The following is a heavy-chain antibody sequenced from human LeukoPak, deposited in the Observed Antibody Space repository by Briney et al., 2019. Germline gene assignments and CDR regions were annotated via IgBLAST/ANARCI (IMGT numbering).Heavy chain of an antibody. V-gene: IGHV1-18*01. CDR3: ARGVNYYDSSGYYYQGRFDP. Sequence: ASVKVSCKASGYTFTSYGISWVRPAPGQGLEWMGWISAYNGNTNYAQKLQGRVTMTTDTSTSTAYMELRSLRSDDTAVYYCARGVNYYDSSGYYYQGRFDPWGQGTLVTVSS. D-gene: IGHD3-22*01. CDR1: GYTFTSYG. J-gene: IGHJ5*02. CDR2: ISAYNGNT.